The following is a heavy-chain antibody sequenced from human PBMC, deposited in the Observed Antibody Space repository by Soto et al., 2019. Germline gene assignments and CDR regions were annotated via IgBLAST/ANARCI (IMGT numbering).Heavy chain of an antibody. CDR3: AQLDPAVSLDY. D-gene: IGHD6-13*01. J-gene: IGHJ4*02. V-gene: IGHV4-39*02. Sequence: QLQLQESGPGLVKPSETLSLTCTVSGGSISSSSYYWGLIRQPPGKGLDGIGSIFYSGSSYYNPSLKSRVTRPVDTSKNPSSTKRSSVTAADTAVYDCAQLDPAVSLDYGGEGTLVAVSS. CDR1: GGSISSSSYY. CDR2: IFYSGSS.